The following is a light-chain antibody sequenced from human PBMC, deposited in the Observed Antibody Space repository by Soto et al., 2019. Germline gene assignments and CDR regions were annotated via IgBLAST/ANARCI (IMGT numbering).Light chain of an antibody. CDR1: SGHSNYA. CDR3: QTWGTGIQV. Sequence: QLVLTQSPSASASLGASVKLTCTLSSGHSNYAIAWHQQQPEKVPRNLMKVNSDGSHSKGDGIPDRFSGSSSGAERYLTISSLQSEDEADYYCQTWGTGIQVFGGGTKLTVL. CDR2: VNSDGSH. J-gene: IGLJ3*02. V-gene: IGLV4-69*01.